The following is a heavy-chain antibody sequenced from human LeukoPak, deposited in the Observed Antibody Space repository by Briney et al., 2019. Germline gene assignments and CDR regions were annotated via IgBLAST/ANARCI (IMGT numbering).Heavy chain of an antibody. Sequence: GGSLRLSCEASGFSFSSYEMNWVRQAPGKGLEWVSSVSSSGGSLEYADSVRGRFTISRDNAKNSLYLHMDSLRVEDMAVYYCARGGAARPDYWGQGTLVTVSS. CDR1: GFSFSSYE. CDR3: ARGGAARPDY. V-gene: IGHV3-48*03. J-gene: IGHJ4*02. CDR2: VSSSGGSL. D-gene: IGHD6-6*01.